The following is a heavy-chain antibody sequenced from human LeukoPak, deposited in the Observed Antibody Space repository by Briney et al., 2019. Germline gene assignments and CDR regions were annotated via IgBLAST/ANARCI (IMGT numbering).Heavy chain of an antibody. CDR2: INHSGST. CDR1: GGSFSGYY. Sequence: TPSETLSLTCAVYGGSFSGYYWSWIRQPPGKGLEWIGEINHSGSTNYNPSLKSRVTISVDTSKNQFSLKLSSVTAADTAVYYCARQFTVEKGYYFDYWGQGTLVTVSS. J-gene: IGHJ4*02. V-gene: IGHV4-34*01. D-gene: IGHD4-17*01. CDR3: ARQFTVEKGYYFDY.